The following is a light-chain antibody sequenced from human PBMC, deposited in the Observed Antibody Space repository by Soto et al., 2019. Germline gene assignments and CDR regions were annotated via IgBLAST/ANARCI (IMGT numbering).Light chain of an antibody. CDR3: SSYGGSNTFGV. CDR1: SSDAGGYNY. Sequence: QSALTQPPSASGSPGQSVTISCTGTSSDAGGYNYVSWYQQHPGKAPKLMIYEVSKRPSGVPDRFSGSKSGNTASLTVSGLQADDEADYYCSSYGGSNTFGVFGTGTKLTVL. J-gene: IGLJ1*01. V-gene: IGLV2-8*01. CDR2: EVS.